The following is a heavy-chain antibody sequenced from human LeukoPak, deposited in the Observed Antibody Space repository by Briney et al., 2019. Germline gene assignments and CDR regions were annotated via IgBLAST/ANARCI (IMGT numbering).Heavy chain of an antibody. Sequence: GGSLRLSCAASGFSFGSYSMNWVRQAPGKGLEWVSYVSTTGSPIYYADSVKGRFTICRDNAKNSLYLQMNSLRAEDTAVYYCPPPPRNWGRETVLRLPS. CDR3: PPPPRN. V-gene: IGHV3-48*04. CDR1: GFSFGSYS. J-gene: IGHJ4*02. CDR2: VSTTGSPI.